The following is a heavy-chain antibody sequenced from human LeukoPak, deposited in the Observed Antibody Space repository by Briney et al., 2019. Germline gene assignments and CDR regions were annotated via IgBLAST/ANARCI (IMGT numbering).Heavy chain of an antibody. CDR3: ARDDRGEQLDY. CDR2: ISAYNGNT. Sequence: ASVKVXXKASGYTFTSYGISWVRQAPGQGLEWMGWISAYNGNTNYAQKLQGRVTMTTDTSTSTAYMELRSLRSDDTAVYYCARDDRGEQLDYWGQGTLVTVSS. D-gene: IGHD6-6*01. J-gene: IGHJ4*02. V-gene: IGHV1-18*01. CDR1: GYTFTSYG.